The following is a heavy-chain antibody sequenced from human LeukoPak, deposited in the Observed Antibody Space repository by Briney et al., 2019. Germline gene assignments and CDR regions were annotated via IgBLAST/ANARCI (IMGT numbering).Heavy chain of an antibody. CDR2: ISYDRSNK. Sequence: GGSLRLSCAASGFTFTNYNMHWVRQAPGKGLEWVTFISYDRSNKYYADSVKGRFTISRDNSKKMLYMQMNSLRVEDTALYYCAKGLGSGSFAFDIWGQGTMVTVSS. J-gene: IGHJ3*02. CDR1: GFTFTNYN. CDR3: AKGLGSGSFAFDI. V-gene: IGHV3-30*02. D-gene: IGHD3-10*01.